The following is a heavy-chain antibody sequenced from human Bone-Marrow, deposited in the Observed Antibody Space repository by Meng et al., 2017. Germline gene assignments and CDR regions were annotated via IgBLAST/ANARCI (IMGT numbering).Heavy chain of an antibody. V-gene: IGHV4-4*03. CDR2: IYHSGST. CDR1: GGSISNSSW. D-gene: IGHD6-19*01. CDR3: SIEYSSGIDY. Sequence: VQRQALGPGLVKPPATLSPPCAVSGGSISNSSWWNWDRQPPGKGLKWNWEIYHSGSTNYYPSLMSRVTISVDKSKNQFSLKLGSVTAADTALYDSSIEYSSGIDYWGQGTLVTVSS. J-gene: IGHJ4*02.